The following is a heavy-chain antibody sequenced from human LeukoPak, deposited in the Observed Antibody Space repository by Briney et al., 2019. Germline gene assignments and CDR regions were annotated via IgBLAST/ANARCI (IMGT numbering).Heavy chain of an antibody. J-gene: IGHJ6*02. CDR1: GFTFDDYA. D-gene: IGHD1-26*01. Sequence: GGSLRLSCAASGFTFDDYAMHWVRQAPGKGLEWVSGISWNSGSIGYADSVKGRFTISRDNAKNSLYLQMNSLRAEDTALYYCAKCVGGTLYYGMDVWGQGTTVTVSS. V-gene: IGHV3-9*01. CDR3: AKCVGGTLYYGMDV. CDR2: ISWNSGSI.